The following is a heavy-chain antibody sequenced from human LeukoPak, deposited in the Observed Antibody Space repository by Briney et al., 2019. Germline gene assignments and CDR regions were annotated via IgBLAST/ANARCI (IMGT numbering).Heavy chain of an antibody. CDR3: ARDLCSGGSCSFDY. CDR1: GGSISSYY. CDR2: IYTSGST. Sequence: PSQTLSLTCTVSGGSISSYYWSWIRQPAGKGLEWIGRIYTSGSTNYNPSLKSRVTMSVDTSKNQFSLKLSSVTAADTAVYYCARDLCSGGSCSFDYWGQGTLVTVSS. V-gene: IGHV4-4*07. D-gene: IGHD2-15*01. J-gene: IGHJ4*02.